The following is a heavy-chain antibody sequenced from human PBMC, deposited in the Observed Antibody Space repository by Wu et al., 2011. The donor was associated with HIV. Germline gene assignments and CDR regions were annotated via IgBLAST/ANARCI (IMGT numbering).Heavy chain of an antibody. D-gene: IGHD4-23*01. J-gene: IGHJ4*02. CDR2: INPNSGDT. CDR3: ARDTSNTWYGGVXY. Sequence: QVHLVQSGAEVKEPGASVKVSCKASGYTFTDNYIHWVRQAPGQGLEWMGWINPNSGDTNYPQKFQGVVTMTRDTSISTAYLELGRLISDDTAVYYCARDTSNTWYGGVXYWGQGTWSPSPQ. V-gene: IGHV1-2*02. CDR1: GYTFTDNY.